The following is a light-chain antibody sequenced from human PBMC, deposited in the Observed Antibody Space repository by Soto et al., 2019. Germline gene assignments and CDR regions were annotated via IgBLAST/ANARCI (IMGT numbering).Light chain of an antibody. CDR3: QSYDNSLSAWV. Sequence: QPVLTQPPSVSGAPGQRVTISCTGSSSNIGTHWPVHWYQQLPGTAPKLLIYDNSDRPSGVPDRFSASKSGPSASLAITGLQAEDEADYYCQSYDNSLSAWVFGGGTKLTVL. J-gene: IGLJ3*02. CDR2: DNS. CDR1: SSNIGTHWP. V-gene: IGLV1-40*01.